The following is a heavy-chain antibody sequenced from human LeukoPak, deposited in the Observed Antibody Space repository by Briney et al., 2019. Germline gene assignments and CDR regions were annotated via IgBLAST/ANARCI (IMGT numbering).Heavy chain of an antibody. CDR3: ARGAPLWFGETQHDY. CDR2: IIPILGIA. V-gene: IGHV1-69*02. J-gene: IGHJ4*02. CDR1: GGTFSSYT. D-gene: IGHD3-10*01. Sequence: SVKVSCKASGGTFSSYTISWVRRAPGQGLEWMGRIIPILGIANYAQKFQGRVTITADKSTSTAYMELSSLRSEDTAVYYCARGAPLWFGETQHDYWGQGTLVTVSS.